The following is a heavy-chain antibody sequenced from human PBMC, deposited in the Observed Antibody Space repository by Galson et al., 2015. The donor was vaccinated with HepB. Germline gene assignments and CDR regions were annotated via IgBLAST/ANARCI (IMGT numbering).Heavy chain of an antibody. D-gene: IGHD2-15*01. CDR3: VESRGSGGNPFEY. CDR1: GFYFSSYT. Sequence: SLRLSCAASGFYFSSYTMHWVRQAPGKGLEWVALISYDGSNNYYADSVKGRFTISRDNSRNTLYLQMNSLRTEDTAVYYCVESRGSGGNPFEYWGQGTLVTVSS. J-gene: IGHJ4*02. CDR2: ISYDGSNN. V-gene: IGHV3-30*04.